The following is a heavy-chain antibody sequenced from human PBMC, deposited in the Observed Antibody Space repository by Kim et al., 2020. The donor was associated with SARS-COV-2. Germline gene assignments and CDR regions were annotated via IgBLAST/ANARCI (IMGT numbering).Heavy chain of an antibody. D-gene: IGHD6-13*01. CDR2: IIPIFGTA. V-gene: IGHV1-69*13. CDR3: AGSGNSSSWYDHNYYYYYMDV. J-gene: IGHJ6*03. CDR1: GGTFSSYA. Sequence: SVKVSCKASGGTFSSYAISWVRQAPGQGLEWMGGIIPIFGTANYAQKFQGRVTITADESTSTAYMELSSLRSEDTAVYYCAGSGNSSSWYDHNYYYYYMDVWGKGTTVTVSS.